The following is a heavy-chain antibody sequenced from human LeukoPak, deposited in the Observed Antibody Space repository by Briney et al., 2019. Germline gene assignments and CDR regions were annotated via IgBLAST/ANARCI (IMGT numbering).Heavy chain of an antibody. V-gene: IGHV3-7*01. CDR3: ARLIVGATDY. CDR1: GFTFSSFW. D-gene: IGHD1-26*01. J-gene: IGHJ4*02. CDR2: IKQDGSEK. Sequence: GGSLRLSCAASGFTFSSFWLSWVRQAPGKGLEWVATIKQDGSEKYYVDSVKGRFTISRDNAKKSLYLQMNTLRAEDTAVYYCARLIVGATDYWRQGTLVTVSP.